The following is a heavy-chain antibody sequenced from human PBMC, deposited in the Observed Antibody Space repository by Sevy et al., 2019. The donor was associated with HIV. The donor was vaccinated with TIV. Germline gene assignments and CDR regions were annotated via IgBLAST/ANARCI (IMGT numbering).Heavy chain of an antibody. J-gene: IGHJ5*02. CDR2: IGAYNGNT. Sequence: APVKVSCKASGYTFTNYGISWVRQAPGQGLEWMGWIGAYNGNTNYAQKLQGRVTLTTDTSTSTAYMDLRSLRSDDPAVYYCARLSRLRGQFNWFDPWGQGTLVTVSS. D-gene: IGHD3-10*01. V-gene: IGHV1-18*01. CDR1: GYTFTNYG. CDR3: ARLSRLRGQFNWFDP.